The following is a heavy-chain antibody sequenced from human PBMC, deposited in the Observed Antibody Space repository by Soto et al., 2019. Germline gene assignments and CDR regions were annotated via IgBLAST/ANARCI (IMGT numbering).Heavy chain of an antibody. CDR2: IYYSGST. J-gene: IGHJ6*02. CDR3: AGLVQGRGGGMDV. Sequence: SETLSLTCTVSGGSISSSSYYWGWIRQPPGKGLEWIGSIYYSGSTYYNPSLKSRVTISVDTSKNQFSLKLSSVTAADTAVYYWAGLVQGRGGGMDVWGQGTTVTVSS. CDR1: GGSISSSSYY. D-gene: IGHD3-10*01. V-gene: IGHV4-39*01.